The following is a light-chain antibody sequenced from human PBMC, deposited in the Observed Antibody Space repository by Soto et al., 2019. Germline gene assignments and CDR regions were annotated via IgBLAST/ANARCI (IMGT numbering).Light chain of an antibody. J-gene: IGKJ4*01. CDR3: QHYDNLPLT. CDR1: QNIYND. V-gene: IGKV1-33*01. Sequence: DIQMTQSPSSLSASVGDRVTIACQASQNIYNDLNWYQYKPGKAPKVLIFDAASLETGVPSRFSASGYGTDFSLTINSLQPEDVATYYSQHYDNLPLTFGGGTQVEIE. CDR2: DAA.